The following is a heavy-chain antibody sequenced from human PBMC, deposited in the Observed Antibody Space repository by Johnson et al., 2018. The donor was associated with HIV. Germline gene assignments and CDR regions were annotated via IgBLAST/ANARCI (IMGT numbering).Heavy chain of an antibody. Sequence: VLLVESGGGVVRPVGSLRLSCAASGFTFDDYGMSWVRQAPGKGLEWVSGINWNGGSTGYADSVNGRFTISRDNAKNSLYLQMNSLRAEDTALYYCARGRFPEYIDIASGAFDIWGQGTIVTVSS. J-gene: IGHJ3*02. CDR1: GFTFDDYG. CDR3: ARGRFPEYIDIASGAFDI. CDR2: INWNGGST. V-gene: IGHV3-20*04. D-gene: IGHD5-12*01.